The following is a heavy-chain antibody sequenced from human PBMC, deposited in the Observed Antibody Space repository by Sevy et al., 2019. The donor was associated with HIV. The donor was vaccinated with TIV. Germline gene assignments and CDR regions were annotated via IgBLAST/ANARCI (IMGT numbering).Heavy chain of an antibody. Sequence: GGSLRLSCAASGFTFSGSAMHWVRQASGKGLEWVGRIRSKANSYATAYAASVKGRFTISRDDSKNTAYLQMNSLKTEDTAVYYCTGHTYYYDSSGYYFAYYYGMDVWGQGTTVTVSS. V-gene: IGHV3-73*01. CDR3: TGHTYYYDSSGYYFAYYYGMDV. J-gene: IGHJ6*02. D-gene: IGHD3-22*01. CDR1: GFTFSGSA. CDR2: IRSKANSYAT.